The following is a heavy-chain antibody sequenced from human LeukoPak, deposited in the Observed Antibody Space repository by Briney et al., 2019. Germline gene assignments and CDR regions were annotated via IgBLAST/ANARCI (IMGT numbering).Heavy chain of an antibody. CDR3: ARDADTSGSYWYFDL. Sequence: GGSLRLSCAASGFTLSYYGMHWVRQAPGKGLEWVALIWSDGSNENYADSVKGRFTISRDTSRNTLYLQMHSLRAEDTAVYYCARDADTSGSYWYFDLWGHGTQVTVSS. CDR1: GFTLSYYG. D-gene: IGHD3-22*01. V-gene: IGHV3-33*01. CDR2: IWSDGSNE. J-gene: IGHJ2*01.